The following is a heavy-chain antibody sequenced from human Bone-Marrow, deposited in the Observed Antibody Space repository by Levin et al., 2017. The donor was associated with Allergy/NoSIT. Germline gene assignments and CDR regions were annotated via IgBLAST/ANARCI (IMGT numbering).Heavy chain of an antibody. V-gene: IGHV4-30-4*01. CDR1: GPSITSGVYY. CDR3: ARGDFLPVPHDRQLYYIMDV. CDR2: ISYSGGT. D-gene: IGHD2/OR15-2a*01. Sequence: PSETLSLTCTVSGPSITSGVYYWAWIRQPPGKGLQWIGYISYSGGTYYNPSVQSRVSFSLDTSQNQFSLKLTSVTAADTAIYYCARGDFLPVPHDRQLYYIMDVWGQGTTVTVSS. J-gene: IGHJ6*02.